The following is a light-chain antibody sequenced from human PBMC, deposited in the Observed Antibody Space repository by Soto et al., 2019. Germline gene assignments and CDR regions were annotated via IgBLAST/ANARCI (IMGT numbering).Light chain of an antibody. J-gene: IGKJ4*01. V-gene: IGKV1-8*01. Sequence: AIRMTQSPSSLSASTGDRVTITCRASQGISSYLAWYQQKPGKDPKLLIYGGSIWQSGVPSRFSGSGSGTYFTLTSSSLQSEDFATFCCQKYYRLWRTFGGGTKVEIK. CDR3: QKYYRLWRT. CDR2: GGS. CDR1: QGISSY.